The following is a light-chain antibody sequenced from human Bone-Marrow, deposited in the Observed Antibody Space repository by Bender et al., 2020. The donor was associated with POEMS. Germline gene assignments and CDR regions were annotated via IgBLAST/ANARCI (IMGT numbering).Light chain of an antibody. CDR3: CSYAGSITWV. CDR2: KAS. Sequence: QSALTQPASVSGSPGQSITISCTGTSSDVGTFNFVSWYQQHPGKAPKLMIYKASERPSGVSDRFSGFKSGNTASLTISGLQAEDEADYYCCSYAGSITWVFGGGTRLTVL. V-gene: IGLV2-23*01. J-gene: IGLJ3*02. CDR1: SSDVGTFNF.